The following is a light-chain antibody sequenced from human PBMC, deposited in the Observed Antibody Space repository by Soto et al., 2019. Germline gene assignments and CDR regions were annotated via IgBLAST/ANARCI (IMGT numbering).Light chain of an antibody. CDR3: QHYDTYPLT. J-gene: IGKJ4*01. V-gene: IGKV1-5*03. Sequence: DIQMTQSPSTLSASVGDRVTITCRASQSVSGWLAWYQQRPGKAPNLLVSKASSLESGVPPRFCGSGSGTEFTLTISSLQPDDFATYYCQHYDTYPLTFGGGTKVEIK. CDR1: QSVSGW. CDR2: KAS.